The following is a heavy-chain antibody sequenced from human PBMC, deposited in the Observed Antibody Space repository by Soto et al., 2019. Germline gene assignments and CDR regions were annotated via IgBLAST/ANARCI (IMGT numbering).Heavy chain of an antibody. CDR2: ISNDGSKK. J-gene: IGHJ6*02. Sequence: QVHLVESGGGVVQPGRSLRLACVVSGFRFSDPGMHWVRQAPGKGLEWVAVISNDGSKKYYGDSVQGRFTISRDDSKSTVYVQMDSLRPEDTAVYYCAKTRRGYDMFFYGLDVWGQGTTVTVSS. CDR1: GFRFSDPG. CDR3: AKTRRGYDMFFYGLDV. V-gene: IGHV3-30*18. D-gene: IGHD5-12*01.